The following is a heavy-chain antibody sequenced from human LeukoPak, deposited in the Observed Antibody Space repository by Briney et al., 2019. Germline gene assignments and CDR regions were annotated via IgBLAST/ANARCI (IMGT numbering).Heavy chain of an antibody. CDR3: AKSNREQLVRSYGLDV. J-gene: IGHJ6*02. Sequence: GGSLRLSCAASGFTFSTYAVRWVRQAPGKGLEWVSDISGSGGSTYYADSVKGRFTISRDNSKDPVYLQMNSLRVDDTAVYYCAKSNREQLVRSYGLDVWGQGTTVTVSS. CDR1: GFTFSTYA. V-gene: IGHV3-23*01. CDR2: ISGSGGST. D-gene: IGHD6-13*01.